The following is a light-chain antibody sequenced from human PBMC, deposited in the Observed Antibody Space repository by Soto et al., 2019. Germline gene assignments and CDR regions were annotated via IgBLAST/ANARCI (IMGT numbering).Light chain of an antibody. Sequence: QSALTQPASVSGSPRQSITISCTGTSSDVGGYNYVSWYQQHPGKAPKLMIYEVSNRPSGVSNRFSGSKSGNTASLTISGLQAEDEADYYCSSYTSTSTIVVFGGGTQMT. CDR2: EVS. J-gene: IGLJ2*01. CDR1: SSDVGGYNY. V-gene: IGLV2-14*01. CDR3: SSYTSTSTIVV.